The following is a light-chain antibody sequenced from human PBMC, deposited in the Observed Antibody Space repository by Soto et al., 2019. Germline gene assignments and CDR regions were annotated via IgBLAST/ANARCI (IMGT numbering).Light chain of an antibody. CDR2: QVS. Sequence: QSALTQPASVSGSPGQSITISCTGSSSDIGGYYYVSWYQHHPGKAPKLMIYQVSNRPSGVSNRFSGSKSGNTASLTISGLQANDEADYYCTSYSSSSTFYVFGGGTKLTVL. CDR1: SSDIGGYYY. V-gene: IGLV2-14*01. J-gene: IGLJ2*01. CDR3: TSYSSSSTFYV.